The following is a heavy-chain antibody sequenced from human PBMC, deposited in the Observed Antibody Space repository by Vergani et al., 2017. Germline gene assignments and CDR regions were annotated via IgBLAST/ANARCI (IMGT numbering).Heavy chain of an antibody. J-gene: IGHJ6*03. D-gene: IGHD1-26*01. CDR2: IHYSGRT. Sequence: QVQLQESGPGLVKPSQTLSLTCTVSGGSISSGDYYWSWIRQPPGKGLEWIGYIHYSGRTSHNPSLKSRVTITLDTSKNQFSLKLSSVTAADTAVYYCANKQWVYYYKDVWGKGTTVIVSS. V-gene: IGHV4-30-4*01. CDR1: GGSISSGDYY. CDR3: ANKQWVYYYKDV.